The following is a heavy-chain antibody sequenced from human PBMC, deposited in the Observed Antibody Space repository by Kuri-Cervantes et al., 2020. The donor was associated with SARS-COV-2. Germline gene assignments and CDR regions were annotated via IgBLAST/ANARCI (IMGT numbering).Heavy chain of an antibody. Sequence: GGSLRLSCAASGFTFNSYFMSWVRQAPGKGLEWVSAISGSGGSTYYADSVKGRFTISRDNSKNTLYLQMNSLRAEDTAVYYCAKGIAVATGYFDYWGQGTLVTVSS. D-gene: IGHD6-19*01. CDR3: AKGIAVATGYFDY. CDR1: GFTFNSYF. J-gene: IGHJ4*02. V-gene: IGHV3-23*01. CDR2: ISGSGGST.